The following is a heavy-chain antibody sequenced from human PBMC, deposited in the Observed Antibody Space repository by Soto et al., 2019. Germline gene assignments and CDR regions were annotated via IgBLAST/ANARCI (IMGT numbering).Heavy chain of an antibody. J-gene: IGHJ4*02. CDR2: ISGSGGST. CDR1: GFTFSIFA. Sequence: GGSLRLYCAASGFTFSIFAMSWVRQSPGKGLEWVSTISGSGGSTYYADAVRGRFIISRDNSMGTLYLQMKSLRVEDTAIYYCAKEVSLGSAVDLGYWGQGALVTVSS. D-gene: IGHD7-27*01. V-gene: IGHV3-23*01. CDR3: AKEVSLGSAVDLGY.